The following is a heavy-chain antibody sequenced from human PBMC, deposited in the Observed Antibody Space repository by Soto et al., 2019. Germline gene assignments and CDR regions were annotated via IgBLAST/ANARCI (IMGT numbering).Heavy chain of an antibody. CDR2: ISSSSSYI. J-gene: IGHJ6*02. V-gene: IGHV3-21*01. D-gene: IGHD6-6*01. CDR1: GFTFSSYS. Sequence: PGGSLRLSCAASGFTFSSYSMNWVRQAPGKGLEWVSSISSSSSYIYYADSVKGRFTISRDSAKNSLYLQMNSLRAEDTAVYYCARDSSSGGMDVWGQGTTVTVSS. CDR3: ARDSSSGGMDV.